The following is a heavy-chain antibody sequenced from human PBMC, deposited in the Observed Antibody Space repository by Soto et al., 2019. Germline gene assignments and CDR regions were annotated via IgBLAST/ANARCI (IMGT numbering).Heavy chain of an antibody. D-gene: IGHD3-3*01. J-gene: IGHJ4*02. CDR3: ASRITIFGVVVHYFDY. CDR1: GGSISSSSYY. V-gene: IGHV4-39*01. Sequence: SETLSLTCTVSGGSISSSSYYWGWIRQPPGKGLEWIGSIYYSGSTYYNPSLKCRVTISVDTPKNQFSLKLSSVTAADTAVYYCASRITIFGVVVHYFDYWGQGTLVTV. CDR2: IYYSGST.